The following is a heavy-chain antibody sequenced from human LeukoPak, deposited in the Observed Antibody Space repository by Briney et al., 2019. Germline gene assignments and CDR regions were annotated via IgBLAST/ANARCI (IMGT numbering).Heavy chain of an antibody. V-gene: IGHV3-73*01. Sequence: GGSLKLSCAASGFTFSGSAMHWVRQASGKGLEWVGRIRIKANSYATAYAASVKGRFTISRDDSKNTAYLQMNSLKTEDTAVYYCARDGAAAGTGLYMDVWGKGTTVTVSS. CDR2: IRIKANSYAT. J-gene: IGHJ6*03. CDR3: ARDGAAAGTGLYMDV. D-gene: IGHD6-13*01. CDR1: GFTFSGSA.